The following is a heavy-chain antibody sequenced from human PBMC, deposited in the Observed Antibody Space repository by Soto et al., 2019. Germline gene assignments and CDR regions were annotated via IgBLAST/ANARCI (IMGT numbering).Heavy chain of an antibody. V-gene: IGHV2-5*02. CDR2: IYWDDDK. D-gene: IGHD3-16*01. J-gene: IGHJ4*02. CDR3: AHRQTNGVMTYCFDY. CDR1: GFSLSTSGVG. Sequence: QITLKESGPTLLKPTQTLTLTCTFSGFSLSTSGVGVGWIRQPPGKALEWLALIYWDDDKRYSPSLKSRLTITKNTANNQVVLTMTNMDPVDTATYYCAHRQTNGVMTYCFDYWGQGPLVTVSS.